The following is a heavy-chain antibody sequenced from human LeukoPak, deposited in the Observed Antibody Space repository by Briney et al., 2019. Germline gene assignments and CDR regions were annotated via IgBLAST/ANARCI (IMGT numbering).Heavy chain of an antibody. J-gene: IGHJ4*02. D-gene: IGHD6-19*01. V-gene: IGHV3-11*01. CDR2: ITGSGTTI. CDR3: ARDRRSGPRTDY. Sequence: PGGSLRLSCAASGFTFSDYSMTWIRQAPGEGLEWVSYITGSGTTIYYADSVKGRFTISRDNAKNSVYLQMNSLRAEDSAVYYCARDRRSGPRTDYWGQGTLVTVSS. CDR1: GFTFSDYS.